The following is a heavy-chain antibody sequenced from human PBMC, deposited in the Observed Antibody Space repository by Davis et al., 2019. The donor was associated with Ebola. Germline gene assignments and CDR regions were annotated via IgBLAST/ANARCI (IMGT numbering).Heavy chain of an antibody. J-gene: IGHJ6*02. CDR3: ARHSYSSGDNYYYYGMDV. Sequence: GESLKISCAASGFTFSSYSMNWVRQAPGKGLEWVSSISSSSSYIYYADSVKGRFTISRDNAKNSLYLQMNSLRAEDTAVYYCARHSYSSGDNYYYYGMDVWGQGTTVTVSS. D-gene: IGHD6-19*01. V-gene: IGHV3-21*01. CDR1: GFTFSSYS. CDR2: ISSSSSYI.